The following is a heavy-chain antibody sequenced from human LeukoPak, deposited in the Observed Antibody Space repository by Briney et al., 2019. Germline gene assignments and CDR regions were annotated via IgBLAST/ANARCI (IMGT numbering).Heavy chain of an antibody. CDR1: GFTFSSYW. CDR2: NNSDGSST. V-gene: IGHV3-74*01. D-gene: IGHD3-22*01. J-gene: IGHJ4*02. CDR3: ARDQVSPSYYYDSSGYYVLPDY. Sequence: GGSLRLSCAASGFTFSSYWMHWVRQAPGKGLVWVSRNNSDGSSTSYADSVKGRFTISRDNAKNTLYLQMNSLRAEDTAVYYCARDQVSPSYYYDSSGYYVLPDYWGQGTLVTVSS.